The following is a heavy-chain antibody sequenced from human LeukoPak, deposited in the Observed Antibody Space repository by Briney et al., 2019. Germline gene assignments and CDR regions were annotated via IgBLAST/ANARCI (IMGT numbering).Heavy chain of an antibody. CDR3: ARDGAVSHFDY. CDR1: GFTFSSYS. Sequence: GGSLRLSCAASGFTFSSYSMNWVRQAPGKGLGWVSYISSSSSTIYYADSVKGRFTISRDNAKNSLYLQMNSLRAEDTAVYYCARDGAVSHFDYWGQGTLVTVSS. D-gene: IGHD4/OR15-4a*01. CDR2: ISSSSSTI. J-gene: IGHJ4*02. V-gene: IGHV3-48*04.